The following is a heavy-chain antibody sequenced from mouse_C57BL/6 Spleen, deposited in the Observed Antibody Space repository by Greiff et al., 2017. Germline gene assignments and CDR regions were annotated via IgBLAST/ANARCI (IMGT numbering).Heavy chain of an antibody. CDR2: IYPGSGST. CDR1: GYTFTSYW. Sequence: QVQLQQPGAELVKPGASVKMSCKASGYTFTSYWITWVKQRPGQGLEWIGDIYPGSGSTNYNEKFKSKATLTVDTSSSTADMQLSSLTSEDSAVYYCARALPRYFDVWGTGTTVTVSS. V-gene: IGHV1-55*01. CDR3: ARALPRYFDV. D-gene: IGHD5-1*01. J-gene: IGHJ1*03.